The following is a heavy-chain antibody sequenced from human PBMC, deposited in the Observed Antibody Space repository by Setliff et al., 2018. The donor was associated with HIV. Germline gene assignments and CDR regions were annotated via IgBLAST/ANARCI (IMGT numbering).Heavy chain of an antibody. D-gene: IGHD2-2*01. Sequence: SETLSLTCTVSGGSISIISYYWGWIRQPPGKGLEYIGSIYSSRSTYYNPSLKSRFTIYVDTYKNQFSLTLSSVTAADTDVYYCARVDCSGTSCYRDYYYYMDVRGKGTTVT. V-gene: IGHV4-39*01. CDR3: ARVDCSGTSCYRDYYYYMDV. CDR1: GGSISIISYY. CDR2: IYSSRST. J-gene: IGHJ6*03.